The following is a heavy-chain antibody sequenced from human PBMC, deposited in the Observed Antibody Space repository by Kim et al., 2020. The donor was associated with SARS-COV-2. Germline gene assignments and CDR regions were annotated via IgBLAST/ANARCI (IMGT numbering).Heavy chain of an antibody. CDR2: INSKGRDT. CDR3: ARVVDGPVIRYY. CDR1: GFTFSNSW. Sequence: GGSLRLSCVTSGFTFSNSWMHWVRQAPGNGLVWVSRINSKGRDTTYADSVKGRFTISRDKAKNTLYLQLHSLRAEDTAADDCARVVDGPVIRYY. V-gene: IGHV3-74*01. J-gene: IGHJ6*01.